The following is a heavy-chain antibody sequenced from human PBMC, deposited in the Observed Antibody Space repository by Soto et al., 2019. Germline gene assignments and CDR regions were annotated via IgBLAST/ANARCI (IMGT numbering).Heavy chain of an antibody. V-gene: IGHV4-31*03. J-gene: IGHJ6*02. CDR1: GGSISSGGYY. D-gene: IGHD2-8*01. CDR3: ARVQGYCTNGVCYGYYYGMDV. Sequence: SETLSLTCTVSGGSISSGGYYWSWIRQHPGKGLEWIGYIYYSGSTYYNPSLKSRVTISVDTSKNQFSLKLSSVTAADTAVYYCARVQGYCTNGVCYGYYYGMDVWGQGATVTVSS. CDR2: IYYSGST.